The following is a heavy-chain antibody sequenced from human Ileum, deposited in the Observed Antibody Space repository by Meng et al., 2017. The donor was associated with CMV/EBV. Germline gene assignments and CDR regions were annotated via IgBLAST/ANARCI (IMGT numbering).Heavy chain of an antibody. Sequence: CTVSGGSISSGGYYWSWIRQHPGKGLEWIGYIYYSGSTYYSPSLKSRVTISVDTSKNQFSLKLSSVTAADTAVYYCARVSTVTTWFDPWGQGTLVTVSS. CDR2: IYYSGST. D-gene: IGHD4-17*01. V-gene: IGHV4-31*03. J-gene: IGHJ5*02. CDR3: ARVSTVTTWFDP. CDR1: GGSISSGGYY.